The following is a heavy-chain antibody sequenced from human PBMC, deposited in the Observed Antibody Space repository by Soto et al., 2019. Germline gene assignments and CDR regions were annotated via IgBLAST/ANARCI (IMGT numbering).Heavy chain of an antibody. CDR2: INGGNGNT. CDR1: GNTVPNYA. V-gene: IGHV1-3*01. D-gene: IGHD1-26*01. J-gene: IGHJ4*02. CDR3: ARHDTRFSGSHNIDHFNY. Sequence: QVQLVQSGAELKKPGASVKVSCKASGNTVPNYAIHWVRQAPGQRLEWMGWINGGNGNTYYSEHFQGRVTFTRDTTVCTDYMQLSSLTSEDTAVYYFARHDTRFSGSHNIDHFNYWGQGALVTVSS.